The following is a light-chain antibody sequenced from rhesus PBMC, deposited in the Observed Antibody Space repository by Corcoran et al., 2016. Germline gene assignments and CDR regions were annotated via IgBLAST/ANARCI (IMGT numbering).Light chain of an antibody. J-gene: IGLJ1*01. CDR1: SSDIGGYNF. Sequence: QAALTQPHSVSGSPGQSVTISYTGTSSDIGGYNFVSWYQKHPDTAPKLLIYEGTKRPSGVSDRFSASKSGNTASLTISGLQAQDEADYHCCSYAGSFTFYIFGSGTRLTVL. CDR3: CSYAGSFTFYI. CDR2: EGT. V-gene: IGLV2-32*01.